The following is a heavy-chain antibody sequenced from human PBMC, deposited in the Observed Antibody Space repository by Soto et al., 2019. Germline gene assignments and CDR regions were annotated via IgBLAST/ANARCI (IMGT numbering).Heavy chain of an antibody. CDR1: GFTFSSYG. CDR3: ATWFGAFDY. CDR2: ISYDGSNK. J-gene: IGHJ4*02. D-gene: IGHD3-10*01. V-gene: IGHV3-30*03. Sequence: QVQLVESGGGVVQPGRSLRLSCAASGFTFSSYGMQWVRQAPGKGLEWVAVISYDGSNKYYADSVKGRFTISRDNSKNTLYLQMNSLRAEDTAVYYCATWFGAFDYWGQGTLVTVSS.